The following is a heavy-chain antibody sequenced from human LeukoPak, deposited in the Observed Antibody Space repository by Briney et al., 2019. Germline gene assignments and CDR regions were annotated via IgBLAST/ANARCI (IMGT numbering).Heavy chain of an antibody. D-gene: IGHD2/OR15-2a*01. CDR2: IYYTGST. J-gene: IGHJ5*01. Sequence: PSETLSLTCPVSGGSVSSSRYYWGWLRQPPGKGLEWFGSIYYTGSTYYKPSLKSRVTISVDPSKNQFSQKLSFVTAAHSATFCCARHQSFDYLSPIDSWGQGTLVTAS. CDR1: GGSVSSSRYY. CDR3: ARHQSFDYLSPIDS. V-gene: IGHV4-39*01.